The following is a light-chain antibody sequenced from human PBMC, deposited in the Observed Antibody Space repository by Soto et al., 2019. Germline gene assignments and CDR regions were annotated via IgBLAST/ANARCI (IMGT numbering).Light chain of an antibody. CDR3: SSYTTSSTVV. CDR1: SSDVGGYNY. J-gene: IGLJ2*01. V-gene: IGLV2-14*01. CDR2: DVS. Sequence: QSVLTQPASVSGSPGQSITISCTGTSSDVGGYNYVSWYQQNPGKAPKLMIFDVSSRPSGVSNRFSGTKSGNTASLTISGLQAEDEADYYCSSYTTSSTVVFGGGTKVTVL.